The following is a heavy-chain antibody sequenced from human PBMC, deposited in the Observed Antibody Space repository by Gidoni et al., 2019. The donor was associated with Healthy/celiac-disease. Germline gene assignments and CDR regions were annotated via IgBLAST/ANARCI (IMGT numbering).Heavy chain of an antibody. CDR3: ARDYDFWSLDV. J-gene: IGHJ6*02. D-gene: IGHD3-3*01. CDR2: ISYDGSNK. CDR1: GFTFSSYA. V-gene: IGHV3-30-3*01. Sequence: QVQLVESGGGVVHPGRSLRLSCAASGFTFSSYAMHWFRQAPGKGLEWVAVISYDGSNKYYADSVKGRFTISRDNSKNTLYLQMNSLRAEDTAVYYCARDYDFWSLDVWGQGTTVTVSS.